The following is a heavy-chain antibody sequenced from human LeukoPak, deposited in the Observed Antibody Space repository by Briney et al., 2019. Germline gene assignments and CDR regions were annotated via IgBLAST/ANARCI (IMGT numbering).Heavy chain of an antibody. D-gene: IGHD3-3*01. Sequence: GGSLRLSCAASGFTFSSYWMSWVRQAPGKGLEWVAVIWYDGSNKYYADSVKGRFTISIDNSKNTLDVQMNSLRAEDTAVYYCARDRSYDFWRGYSTPDYWGQETLVTVSS. CDR1: GFTFSSYW. CDR3: ARDRSYDFWRGYSTPDY. J-gene: IGHJ4*02. CDR2: IWYDGSNK. V-gene: IGHV3-33*08.